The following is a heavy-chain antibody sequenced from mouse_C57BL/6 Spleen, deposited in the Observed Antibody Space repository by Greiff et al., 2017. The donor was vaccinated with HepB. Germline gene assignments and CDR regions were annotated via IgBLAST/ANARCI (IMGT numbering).Heavy chain of an antibody. D-gene: IGHD2-4*01. CDR3: ARSGDYDVDYAMDY. V-gene: IGHV1-55*01. CDR2: IYPGSGST. CDR1: GYTFTSYW. J-gene: IGHJ4*01. Sequence: QVQLQQPGAELVKPGASVKMSCKASGYTFTSYWITWVKQRPGQGLEWIGDIYPGSGSTNYNEKFKSKATLTVDTSSSTAYMQLSSLTSEDSAVYYCARSGDYDVDYAMDYWGQGTSVTVSS.